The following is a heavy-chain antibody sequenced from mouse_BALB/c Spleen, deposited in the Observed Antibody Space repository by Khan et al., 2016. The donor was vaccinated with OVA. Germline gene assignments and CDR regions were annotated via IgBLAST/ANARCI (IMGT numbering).Heavy chain of an antibody. Sequence: EVKLVESGGGLVKPGGSLKLSCAASGFTFSDYYMYWVRQTPEKRLEWVATISDGGSYTYYPDSVKGRFTISRDAVKNILYLQMSSLKSEDTAMYYCARGYYGDPFAYWGQGTLVTVSA. CDR3: ARGYYGDPFAY. V-gene: IGHV5-4*02. CDR2: ISDGGSYT. J-gene: IGHJ3*01. CDR1: GFTFSDYY. D-gene: IGHD2-13*01.